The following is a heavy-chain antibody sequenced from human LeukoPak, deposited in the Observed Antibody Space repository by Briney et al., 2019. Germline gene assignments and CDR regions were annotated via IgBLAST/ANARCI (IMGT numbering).Heavy chain of an antibody. D-gene: IGHD3-22*01. Sequence: ASVKVSCKASGYTFTSYDINWLRQATGQGLEWMGWMNPNSGNTGYAQKFQGRVTMTRNTSISTAYMELSSLRSEDTAVYYCARVFYWHLNYYDSSGYPGGSDYWGQGTLVTVSS. CDR1: GYTFTSYD. J-gene: IGHJ4*02. CDR3: ARVFYWHLNYYDSSGYPGGSDY. CDR2: MNPNSGNT. V-gene: IGHV1-8*01.